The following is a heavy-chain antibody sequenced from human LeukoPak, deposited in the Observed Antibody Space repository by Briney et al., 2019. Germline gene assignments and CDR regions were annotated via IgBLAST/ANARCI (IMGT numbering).Heavy chain of an antibody. CDR3: ASSTPPLRFLEWLSPGDYYYYMDV. CDR2: IIPILGIA. Sequence: SVKVSCMASGGTFSSYTISWVRQAPGQGLEWMGRIIPILGIANYAQKFQGRVTITADKSTSTAYMELSSLRSEDTAVYYCASSTPPLRFLEWLSPGDYYYYMDVWGKGTTVTVSS. CDR1: GGTFSSYT. D-gene: IGHD3-3*01. V-gene: IGHV1-69*02. J-gene: IGHJ6*03.